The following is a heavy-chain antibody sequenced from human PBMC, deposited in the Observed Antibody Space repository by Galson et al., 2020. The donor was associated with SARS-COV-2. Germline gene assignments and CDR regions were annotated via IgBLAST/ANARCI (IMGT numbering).Heavy chain of an antibody. D-gene: IGHD5-18*01. Sequence: NSEGSLKLSCAASAFTFSTYSMNWVRRAPGKELEWVSSISTSSSYIYYADSVKGRFTISRDNVQKSLYLQMDSLRAEDTAVYYCARDEGIRGYNYGRLYYGMDVWGQGTTVTVSS. V-gene: IGHV3-21*01. CDR2: ISTSSSYI. CDR1: AFTFSTYS. J-gene: IGHJ6*02. CDR3: ARDEGIRGYNYGRLYYGMDV.